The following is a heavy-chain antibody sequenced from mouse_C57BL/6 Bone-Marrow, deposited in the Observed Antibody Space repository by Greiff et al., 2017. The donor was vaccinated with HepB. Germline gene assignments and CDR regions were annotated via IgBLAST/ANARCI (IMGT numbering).Heavy chain of an antibody. CDR2: IYPSDSET. V-gene: IGHV1-61*01. J-gene: IGHJ2*01. D-gene: IGHD1-1*01. CDR3: ASDGSKGY. CDR1: CYTFTSYW. Sequence: QVQLKQPGAELVRPGSSVKLSCKASCYTFTSYWMDLVQQKPGQGLELIGNIYPSDSETHYNQKFKHKATLTVDKSSRTAYMQLSSLTSEDSAVYYCASDGSKGYWGQGTTLTVSS.